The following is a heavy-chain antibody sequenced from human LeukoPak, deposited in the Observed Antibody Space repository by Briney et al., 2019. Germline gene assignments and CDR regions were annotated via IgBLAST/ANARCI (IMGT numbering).Heavy chain of an antibody. Sequence: EASVKVSCKASGGSLSRFAISWVRQAPGQGLEWMGGIIPIFGTPNYAQKFQGRVTVTADESTSTAYMELSSLRSEDTAVYYCARGIVVVPAALPYYYAMDVWGQGTTVSVFS. CDR3: ARGIVVVPAALPYYYAMDV. J-gene: IGHJ6*02. CDR2: IIPIFGTP. CDR1: GGSLSRFA. V-gene: IGHV1-69*13. D-gene: IGHD2-2*01.